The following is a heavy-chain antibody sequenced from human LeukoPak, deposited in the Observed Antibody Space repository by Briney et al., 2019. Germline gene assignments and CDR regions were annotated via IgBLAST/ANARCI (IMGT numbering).Heavy chain of an antibody. CDR2: ISSSSIYI. Sequence: GGSLRLSCAASGFTFSSYSMNWVRQAPGKGLEWVSSISSSSIYIYYAHSVKGRFTISRDNAKNSLYLQMNSLRAENTAVYYCAREGMAVAGVQLGLDPWGQGALVTVPS. J-gene: IGHJ5*02. V-gene: IGHV3-21*01. CDR3: AREGMAVAGVQLGLDP. D-gene: IGHD6-19*01. CDR1: GFTFSSYS.